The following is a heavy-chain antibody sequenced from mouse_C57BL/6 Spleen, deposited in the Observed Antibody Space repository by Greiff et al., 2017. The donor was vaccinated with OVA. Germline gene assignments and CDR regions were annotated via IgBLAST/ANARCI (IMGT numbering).Heavy chain of an antibody. CDR3: ARSVHYGSSYGYFDV. CDR1: GFNIKNTY. D-gene: IGHD1-1*01. Sequence: EVQLQQPVAELVRPGASVKLSCTASGFNIKNTYMHWVKQRPEQGLEWIGRIDPANGNTKYAPKFQGKATITADTSSNTAYLQLSSLTSEDTAIYYCARSVHYGSSYGYFDVWGTGTTVTVSS. J-gene: IGHJ1*03. CDR2: IDPANGNT. V-gene: IGHV14-3*01.